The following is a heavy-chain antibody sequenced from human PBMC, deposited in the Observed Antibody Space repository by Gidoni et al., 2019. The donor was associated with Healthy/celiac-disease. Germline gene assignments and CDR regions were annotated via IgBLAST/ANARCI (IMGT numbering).Heavy chain of an antibody. CDR1: GGSISSSSYY. Sequence: QLQLQESGPGLVKPSETLSLTCTVSGGSISSSSYYWGWIRQPPGKGLEWIGSIYYSGSNYYHPSLKSRVTISVDTSKNQFSLKLSSVTAADTAVYYCASWVGDIVVVVAAHDAFDIWGQGTMVTVSS. V-gene: IGHV4-39*01. CDR3: ASWVGDIVVVVAAHDAFDI. D-gene: IGHD2-15*01. CDR2: IYYSGSN. J-gene: IGHJ3*02.